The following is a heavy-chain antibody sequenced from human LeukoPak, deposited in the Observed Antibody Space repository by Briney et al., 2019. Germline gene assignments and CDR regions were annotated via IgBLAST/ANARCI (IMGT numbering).Heavy chain of an antibody. D-gene: IGHD3-22*01. CDR3: ARGRTYYYDSNDYPDY. V-gene: IGHV4-59*12. J-gene: IGHJ4*02. CDR1: GVSISSYY. Sequence: SETLSLTCTVSGVSISSYYWSWIRQPPGKGLEWIGYIYYSGSTNYNPSLKSRVTISVDTSKNQFSLKLNSVTAADTAVYYCARGRTYYYDSNDYPDYWGQGTLVTVSS. CDR2: IYYSGST.